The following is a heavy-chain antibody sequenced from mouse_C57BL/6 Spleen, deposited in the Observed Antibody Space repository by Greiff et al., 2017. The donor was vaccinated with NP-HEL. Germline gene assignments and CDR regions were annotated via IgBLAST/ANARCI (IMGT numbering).Heavy chain of an antibody. CDR1: GYTFTDYY. J-gene: IGHJ2*01. D-gene: IGHD1-3*01. CDR2: INPNNGGT. Sequence: EVQLQQSGPELVKPGASVKISCKASGYTFTDYYMNWVKQSHGKSLEWIGDINPNNGGTSYNQKFKGKATLTVDKSSSTAYMELRSLTSEDSAVYYCARYKIDDYFDYWGQGTTLTVSS. V-gene: IGHV1-26*01. CDR3: ARYKIDDYFDY.